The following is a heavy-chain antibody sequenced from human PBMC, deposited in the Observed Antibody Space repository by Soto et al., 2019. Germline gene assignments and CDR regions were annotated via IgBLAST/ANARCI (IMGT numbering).Heavy chain of an antibody. CDR2: IYYSGST. V-gene: IGHV4-31*03. J-gene: IGHJ4*02. Sequence: QVQLQESGPGLVKPSQTLSLTCTVSGGSISSGGYYWSWIRQHPGKGLEWIGYIYYSGSTYYNPSLKSRVTISVDTSKNQFSLKLSSVTAADTAVYYCARVAVVTAIPYYFDYWGQGTLVTDSS. CDR1: GGSISSGGYY. D-gene: IGHD2-21*02. CDR3: ARVAVVTAIPYYFDY.